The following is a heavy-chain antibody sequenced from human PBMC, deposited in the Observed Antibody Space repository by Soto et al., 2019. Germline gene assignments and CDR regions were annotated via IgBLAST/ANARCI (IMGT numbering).Heavy chain of an antibody. D-gene: IGHD3-3*01. Sequence: GGSLRLSCAASGFTFSSYSMNWVRQAPGKGLEWVSSISSSSSYIYYADSVKGRFTISRDNAKNSLYLQMNSPRAEDTAVYYCASYDFWSGYYRWGQGTLVTVSS. J-gene: IGHJ4*02. CDR3: ASYDFWSGYYR. V-gene: IGHV3-21*01. CDR2: ISSSSSYI. CDR1: GFTFSSYS.